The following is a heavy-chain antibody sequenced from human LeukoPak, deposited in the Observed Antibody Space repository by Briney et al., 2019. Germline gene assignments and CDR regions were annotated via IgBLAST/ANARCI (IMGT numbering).Heavy chain of an antibody. V-gene: IGHV3-7*01. CDR2: IYQDGSEK. CDR1: GFIFSNYW. D-gene: IGHD3-3*01. CDR3: ARDDGVVFYYYYMDV. Sequence: GGSLRLSCAASGFIFSNYWMSWVRQAPGKGLEWVANIYQDGSEKNYVDSVKGRFTISRDNAKNSLYLQMSSLRAEDTAVYYCARDDGVVFYYYYMDVWGKGTTVTVSS. J-gene: IGHJ6*03.